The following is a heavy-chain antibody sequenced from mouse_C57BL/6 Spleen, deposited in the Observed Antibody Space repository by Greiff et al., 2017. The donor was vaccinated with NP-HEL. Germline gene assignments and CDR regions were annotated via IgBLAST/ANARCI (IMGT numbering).Heavy chain of an antibody. Sequence: VQLQQSGAELVKPGASVKLSCKASGYTFTSYWMQWVKQRPGQGLEWIGEIDPSDSYTNYNQKFKGKATLTVDTSSSTAYMQLSSLTSEDSAVYYCARPLLDSSGYVAYWGQGTLVTVSA. CDR2: IDPSDSYT. CDR3: ARPLLDSSGYVAY. J-gene: IGHJ3*01. CDR1: GYTFTSYW. V-gene: IGHV1-50*01. D-gene: IGHD3-2*02.